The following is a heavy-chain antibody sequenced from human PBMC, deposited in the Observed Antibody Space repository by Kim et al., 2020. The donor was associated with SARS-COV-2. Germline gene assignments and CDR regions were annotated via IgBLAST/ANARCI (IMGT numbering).Heavy chain of an antibody. CDR3: ARANNSSGWYGFYYYGMDV. CDR1: GGSISSYY. Sequence: SETLSLTCTVSGGSISSYYWSWIRQPPGKGLEWIGYIYYSGSTNYNPSLKSRVTISVDTSKNQFSLKLSSVTAADTAVYYCARANNSSGWYGFYYYGMDVWGQGTTVTVSS. V-gene: IGHV4-59*01. D-gene: IGHD6-19*01. CDR2: IYYSGST. J-gene: IGHJ6*02.